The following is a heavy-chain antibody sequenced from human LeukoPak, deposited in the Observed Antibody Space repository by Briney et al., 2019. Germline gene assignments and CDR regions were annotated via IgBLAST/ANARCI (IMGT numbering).Heavy chain of an antibody. CDR2: ISWNSGSI. J-gene: IGHJ4*02. Sequence: GGSLRLSCAASGFNFHDYGMSWVRQAPGKGLEWVSGISWNSGSIGYADSVKGRFTISRDNAKNSLYLQMNSLRAEDMALYYCAKGREGIAAAGFDYWGQGTLVTVSS. CDR1: GFNFHDYG. D-gene: IGHD6-13*01. V-gene: IGHV3-9*03. CDR3: AKGREGIAAAGFDY.